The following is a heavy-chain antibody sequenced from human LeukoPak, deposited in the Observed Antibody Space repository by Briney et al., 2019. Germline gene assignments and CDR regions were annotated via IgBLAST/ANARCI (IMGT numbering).Heavy chain of an antibody. V-gene: IGHV1-69*13. CDR1: GGTFSSYA. Sequence: GASVKVSCKASGGTFSSYAISWVRQAPGQGLEWMAGIIPIFGTANYAQKFQGRVTITADESTSTAYMELSSLRSEDTAVYYCVRVEGMVRGVINWFDPWGQGTLVTVSS. CDR3: VRVEGMVRGVINWFDP. J-gene: IGHJ5*02. CDR2: IIPIFGTA. D-gene: IGHD3-10*01.